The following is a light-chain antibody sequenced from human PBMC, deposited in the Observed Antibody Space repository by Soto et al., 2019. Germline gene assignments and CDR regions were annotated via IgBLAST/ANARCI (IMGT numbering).Light chain of an antibody. Sequence: ETVFTKSPATVSLSQGERATLSCRASQSVSSYLAWYQQKPGQAPRLLIYDASNRATGIPARFSGSGSGTDFTLTIDILEPEDFAVYYCQQLSNWPLTFGGGTKVDIK. CDR3: QQLSNWPLT. CDR1: QSVSSY. V-gene: IGKV3-11*01. CDR2: DAS. J-gene: IGKJ4*01.